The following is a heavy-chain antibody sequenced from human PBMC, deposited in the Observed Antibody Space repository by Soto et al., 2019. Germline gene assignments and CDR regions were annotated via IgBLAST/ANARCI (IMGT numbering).Heavy chain of an antibody. CDR2: IYWDEDK. Sequence: QITLKESGPTLVRPTQTLTLTCSFSGFSLNTNGMGVGWIRQPPGKALEWLAFIYWDEDKRYSPSLKTRLTVNTDTSKNEVVLTLTNLAHLDKGTYYCAGWNYESGLDVWGQGTTVTVSS. CDR3: AGWNYESGLDV. D-gene: IGHD1-7*01. V-gene: IGHV2-5*02. J-gene: IGHJ6*02. CDR1: GFSLNTNGMG.